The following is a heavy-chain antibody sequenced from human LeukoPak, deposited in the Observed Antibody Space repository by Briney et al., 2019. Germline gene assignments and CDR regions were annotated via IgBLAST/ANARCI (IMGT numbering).Heavy chain of an antibody. D-gene: IGHD3-22*01. Sequence: ASVKVSCKASGGTFSSYAISWVRQAPGQGLEWMGWINPNSGGTNYAQKFQGRVTMTRDTSISTAYMELSRLRSDDTAVYYCARDSKRGGYYHGAFYWGQGTLVTVSS. CDR2: INPNSGGT. CDR1: GGTFSSYA. J-gene: IGHJ4*02. V-gene: IGHV1-2*02. CDR3: ARDSKRGGYYHGAFY.